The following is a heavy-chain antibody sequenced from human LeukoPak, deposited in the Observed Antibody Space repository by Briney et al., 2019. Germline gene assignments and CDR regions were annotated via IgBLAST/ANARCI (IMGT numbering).Heavy chain of an antibody. CDR2: ISGSGGST. D-gene: IGHD3-22*01. J-gene: IGHJ1*01. CDR1: GFTFSSYA. V-gene: IGHV3-23*01. Sequence: GSLRLSCAASGFTFSSYAMSWVRQAPGKGLEWVSAISGSGGSTYYADSVKGRFTISRDNSKNTLYLQMNSLRAEDTAVYYCAKAGEYYYDSSGYYSEYFQHWGQGTLVTVSS. CDR3: AKAGEYYYDSSGYYSEYFQH.